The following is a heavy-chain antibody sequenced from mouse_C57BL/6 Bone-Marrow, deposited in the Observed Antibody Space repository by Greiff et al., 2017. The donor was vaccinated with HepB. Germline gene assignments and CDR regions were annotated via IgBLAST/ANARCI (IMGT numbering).Heavy chain of an antibody. D-gene: IGHD1-1*01. CDR2: INPYNGGT. Sequence: EVQLQQSGPVLVKPGASVKMSCKASGYTFTDYYMNWVKQSHGKSLEWIGVINPYNGGTSYNQKFKGKATLTVDKSSSTAYMELNSLTSEDSAVYYCASPHYYGSSYRYFDVWGTGTTVTVSS. V-gene: IGHV1-19*01. CDR3: ASPHYYGSSYRYFDV. CDR1: GYTFTDYY. J-gene: IGHJ1*03.